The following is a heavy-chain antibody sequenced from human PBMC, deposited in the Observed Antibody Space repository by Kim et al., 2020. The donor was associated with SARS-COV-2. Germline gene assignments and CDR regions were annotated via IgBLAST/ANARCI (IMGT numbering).Heavy chain of an antibody. D-gene: IGHD6-13*01. CDR2: ISGSGGST. J-gene: IGHJ1*01. CDR3: AKDVRRGVGQQLVRSMYFQH. V-gene: IGHV3-23*01. CDR1: GFTFSSYA. Sequence: GGSLRLSCAASGFTFSSYAMSSVRQAPGKGLEWVSAISGSGGSTYYADSVKGRFTISRDNSKNTLYLQMNSLRAEDTAVYYCAKDVRRGVGQQLVRSMYFQHCGQGTLVTVSS.